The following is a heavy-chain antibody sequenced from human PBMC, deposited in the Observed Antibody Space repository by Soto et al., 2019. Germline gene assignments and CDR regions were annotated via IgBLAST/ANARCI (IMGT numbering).Heavy chain of an antibody. Sequence: QVQLVESGGGVVQPGRSLRLSCAASGFTFSSYGMHWVRQAPGKGLEWVAVISYDGSNKYYADSVKGRFTISRDNSKNTLYLQINSLRAEDTAVYYCAKNGGGLLWFVYWGQGTLVTVSS. D-gene: IGHD3-10*01. CDR1: GFTFSSYG. CDR3: AKNGGGLLWFVY. V-gene: IGHV3-30*18. CDR2: ISYDGSNK. J-gene: IGHJ4*02.